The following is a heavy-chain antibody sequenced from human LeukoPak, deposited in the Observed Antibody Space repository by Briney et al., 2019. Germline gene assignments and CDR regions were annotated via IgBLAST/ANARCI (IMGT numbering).Heavy chain of an antibody. J-gene: IGHJ4*02. D-gene: IGHD3-10*01. CDR3: ARAPDRTMVRGVIDY. Sequence: GASVKVSCKASGYTFTSYYMHWVLQAPGQGLEWMGIINPSGGSTSYAQKFQGRVTMTRDTSTSTVYMELSSLRSEDTAVYYCARAPDRTMVRGVIDYWGQGTLVTVSS. CDR2: INPSGGST. CDR1: GYTFTSYY. V-gene: IGHV1-46*01.